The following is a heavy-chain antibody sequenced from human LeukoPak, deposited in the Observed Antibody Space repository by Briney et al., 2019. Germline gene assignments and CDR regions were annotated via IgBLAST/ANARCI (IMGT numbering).Heavy chain of an antibody. V-gene: IGHV4-38-2*02. Sequence: SETLSLTGTVSGYSISSGYYWGWIRQPPGKGLEWIGSIYHSGSTYYNPSLKSRVTISVDTSKNQFSLKLSSVTAADTAVYYCARARIQLLNDAFDIWGQGTMVTVSS. CDR2: IYHSGST. CDR3: ARARIQLLNDAFDI. J-gene: IGHJ3*02. CDR1: GYSISSGYY. D-gene: IGHD5-18*01.